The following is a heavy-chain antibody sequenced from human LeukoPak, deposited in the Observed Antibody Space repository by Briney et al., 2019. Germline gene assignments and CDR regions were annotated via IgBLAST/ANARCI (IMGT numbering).Heavy chain of an antibody. D-gene: IGHD3-22*01. CDR1: GLIFSSYS. V-gene: IGHV3-23*01. J-gene: IGHJ1*01. CDR3: AKNYYDSSGYPEYFQH. CDR2: ISGSGGST. Sequence: GGSLRLSCSASGLIFSSYSMHWVRQAPGKGLEWVSAISGSGGSTYYADSVKGRFTISRDNSKNTLYLQMNSLRAEDTAVYYRAKNYYDSSGYPEYFQHWGQGTLVTVSS.